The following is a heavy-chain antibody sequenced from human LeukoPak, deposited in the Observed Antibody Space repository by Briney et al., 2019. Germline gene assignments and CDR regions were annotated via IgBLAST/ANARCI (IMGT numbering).Heavy chain of an antibody. CDR2: ISSNSSYI. CDR3: ARDLGDTVRFLEWFEGIN. Sequence: ETLSLTCTVAGGSISSSSYYWGWIREPPGKGLEWVSSISSNSSYIYYAGSVKGRFTISRDNAKNSLYLQMNSLRAEDTAVYYCARDLGDTVRFLEWFEGINWGQGTLVTVSS. CDR1: GGSISSSS. V-gene: IGHV3-21*01. D-gene: IGHD3-3*01. J-gene: IGHJ4*02.